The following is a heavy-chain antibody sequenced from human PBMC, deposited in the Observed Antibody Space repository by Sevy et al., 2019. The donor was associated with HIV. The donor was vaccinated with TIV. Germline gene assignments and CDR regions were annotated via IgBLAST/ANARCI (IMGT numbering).Heavy chain of an antibody. CDR2: FDPEDAET. V-gene: IGHV1-24*01. J-gene: IGHJ6*02. CDR3: ATLDFWSDYPFYGVDV. D-gene: IGHD3-3*01. Sequence: ASVKVSCKVSGYTLSKLPMHWVRQAPGKGLEWMGGFDPEDAETIYAQKFQGRVIMTEDTSSDTAYMELSSLRSEDTAVYYCATLDFWSDYPFYGVDVWGQGTTVTVSS. CDR1: GYTLSKLP.